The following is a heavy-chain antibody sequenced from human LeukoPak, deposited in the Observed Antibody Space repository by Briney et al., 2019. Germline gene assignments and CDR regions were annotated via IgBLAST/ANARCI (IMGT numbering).Heavy chain of an antibody. J-gene: IGHJ4*02. D-gene: IGHD4-23*01. CDR2: ITGDAGDT. Sequence: PGGSLRLSCAASGFTFSNYAMNWVRQTPVKGLEWVSFITGDAGDTSYADSVKGRFTISRDNSKNTLFLQLNSLSAEDTGVYYCARTTGNGHWLIQFWGQGTLVTVSS. CDR3: ARTTGNGHWLIQF. V-gene: IGHV3-23*01. CDR1: GFTFSNYA.